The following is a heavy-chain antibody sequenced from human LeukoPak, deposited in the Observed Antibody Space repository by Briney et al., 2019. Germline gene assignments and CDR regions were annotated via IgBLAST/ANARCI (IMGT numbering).Heavy chain of an antibody. Sequence: PSETLSLTCSVSGYSISSGYYWGWIRQPPGKGLEWIGSIYHGGSTHYNPSLKSQVTISVDTSKNQFSLNLTSVTAADTAVYYCARGRDGYNLGYWGQGTLVTVSS. D-gene: IGHD5-24*01. CDR1: GYSISSGYY. J-gene: IGHJ4*02. V-gene: IGHV4-38-2*02. CDR3: ARGRDGYNLGY. CDR2: IYHGGST.